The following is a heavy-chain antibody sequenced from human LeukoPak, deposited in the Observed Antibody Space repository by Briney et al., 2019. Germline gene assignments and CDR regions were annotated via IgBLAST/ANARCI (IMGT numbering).Heavy chain of an antibody. CDR3: ARSGSGWPYYYYGMDV. Sequence: SETLSLTCAVSGGSISSGGYSWSWIRQPPGTGLEWIGYIYHSGSTYYNPSLKSRVTISVDRSKNQFSLKLSSVTAADTAVYYCARSGSGWPYYYYGMDVWGKGTTVTVSS. CDR2: IYHSGST. V-gene: IGHV4-30-2*01. D-gene: IGHD6-19*01. J-gene: IGHJ6*04. CDR1: GGSISSGGYS.